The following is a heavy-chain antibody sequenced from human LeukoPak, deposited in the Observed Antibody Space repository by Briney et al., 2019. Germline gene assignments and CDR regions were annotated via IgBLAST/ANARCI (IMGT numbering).Heavy chain of an antibody. Sequence: NPSETLSLTCAVYGGSFSGYYWSWIRQPPGKGLEWIGEINHSGSTNYNPSPKSRVTISVDTSKNQFSLKLSSVTAADTAVYYCARGWKDYYGSGSYDWGQGTLVTVSS. D-gene: IGHD3-10*01. J-gene: IGHJ4*02. CDR1: GGSFSGYY. V-gene: IGHV4-34*01. CDR3: ARGWKDYYGSGSYD. CDR2: INHSGST.